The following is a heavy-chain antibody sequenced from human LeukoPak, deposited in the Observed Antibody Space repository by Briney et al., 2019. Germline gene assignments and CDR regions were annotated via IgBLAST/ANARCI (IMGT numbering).Heavy chain of an antibody. Sequence: GGSLRLSCEASGFTFSHYEMNWVRQAPGKGLEWVSYISSSGYTIYYADPVKGRFTISRDNAKNSLYLQMNSLRAEDTAVYYCARDFGRTSDWQPRLYYGMDVWGQGTTVTVSS. D-gene: IGHD2-2*01. CDR1: GFTFSHYE. V-gene: IGHV3-48*03. CDR3: ARDFGRTSDWQPRLYYGMDV. CDR2: ISSSGYTI. J-gene: IGHJ6*02.